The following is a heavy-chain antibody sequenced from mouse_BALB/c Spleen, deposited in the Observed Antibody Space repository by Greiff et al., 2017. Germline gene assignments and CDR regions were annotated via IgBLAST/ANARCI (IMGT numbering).Heavy chain of an antibody. J-gene: IGHJ4*01. V-gene: IGHV5-6-5*01. Sequence: DVMLVESGGGLVKPGGSLKLSCAASGFTFSSYAMSWVRQTPEKRLEWVATISSGGSTYYPDSVKGRFTISRDNARNILYLQMSRLRSEDTAMYYCARAGLYGNYVMDYWGQGTSVTVSS. CDR3: ARAGLYGNYVMDY. CDR1: GFTFSSYA. CDR2: ISSGGST. D-gene: IGHD2-1*01.